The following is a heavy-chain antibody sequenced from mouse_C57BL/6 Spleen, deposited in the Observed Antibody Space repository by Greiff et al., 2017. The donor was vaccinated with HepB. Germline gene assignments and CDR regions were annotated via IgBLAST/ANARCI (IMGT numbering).Heavy chain of an antibody. Sequence: VAPSQSLSITCTVSGFSLTSYAISWVRQPPGKGLEWLGVIWTGGGTNYNSALNARLSISKDNSKSQVFLKMNSLQTDDTARYYCARTYGNYAAWFAYWGQGTLVTVSA. J-gene: IGHJ3*01. CDR2: IWTGGGT. CDR3: ARTYGNYAAWFAY. CDR1: GFSLTSYA. D-gene: IGHD2-1*01. V-gene: IGHV2-9-1*01.